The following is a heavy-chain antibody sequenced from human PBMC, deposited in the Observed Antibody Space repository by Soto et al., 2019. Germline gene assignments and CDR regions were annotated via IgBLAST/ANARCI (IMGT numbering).Heavy chain of an antibody. Sequence: ETLSLTCTVSGDSISSSNYHWGWIRQPPGKGLEWIGSIYDSGSAYYNPSLKSRVTISVDTSKNQFSLRLSSVTAADTALFYCARLYVGSKIVGEKKRFDPRAQRTSVTVSS. V-gene: IGHV4-39*01. CDR2: IYDSGSA. J-gene: IGHJ5*02. D-gene: IGHD3-10*01. CDR3: ARLYVGSKIVGEKKRFDP. CDR1: GDSISSSNYH.